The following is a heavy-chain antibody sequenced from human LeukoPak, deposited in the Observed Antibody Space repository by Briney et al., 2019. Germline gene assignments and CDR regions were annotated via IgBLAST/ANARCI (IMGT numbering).Heavy chain of an antibody. CDR2: INPNSGGT. V-gene: IGHV1-2*02. CDR1: GYTFTGYY. CDR3: ARALGIAAAGAFDY. J-gene: IGHJ4*02. Sequence: GASVTVSCKASGYTFTGYYMHWVRQAPGQGLEWMGWINPNSGGTNYAQKFQGRVTMTRDTSISTAYMELSRLRSDDTAVYYCARALGIAAAGAFDYWGQGTLVTVSS. D-gene: IGHD6-13*01.